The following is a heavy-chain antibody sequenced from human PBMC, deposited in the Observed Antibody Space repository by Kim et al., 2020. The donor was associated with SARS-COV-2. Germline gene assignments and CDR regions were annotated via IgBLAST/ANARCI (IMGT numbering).Heavy chain of an antibody. CDR3: ARTRGKAAAGRNYYFDY. CDR1: GFTFSTYA. V-gene: IGHV3-23*01. CDR2: ISGSGGNT. J-gene: IGHJ4*02. Sequence: GGSLRLSCAVSGFTFSTYAMSWVRQAPGKGLEWVSLISGSGGNTYHADSVKGRFIISRDNSKNTLYLQMNSLRAEDMAVYYCARTRGKAAAGRNYYFDYWGQGTLVTVSS. D-gene: IGHD6-13*01.